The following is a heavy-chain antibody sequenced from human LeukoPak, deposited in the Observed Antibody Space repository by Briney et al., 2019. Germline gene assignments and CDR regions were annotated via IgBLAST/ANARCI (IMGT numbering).Heavy chain of an antibody. Sequence: ASVKVSCKASGYTFTSYDINWVRQATGQGLEWMGWVNPNTGNTGYAQKFQGRVTMTRNTSISTAYMELSSLRSEDTAVYYCARAWVISRLGDAFDIWGQGTMVTVSS. CDR1: GYTFTSYD. CDR3: ARAWVISRLGDAFDI. CDR2: VNPNTGNT. J-gene: IGHJ3*02. V-gene: IGHV1-8*02. D-gene: IGHD7-27*01.